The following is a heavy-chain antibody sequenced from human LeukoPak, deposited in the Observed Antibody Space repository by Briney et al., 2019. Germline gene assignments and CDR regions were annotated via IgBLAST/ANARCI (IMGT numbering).Heavy chain of an antibody. CDR3: ARGRGYIVVVPAATAYFQH. CDR2: IYTSGST. J-gene: IGHJ1*01. Sequence: SETLSLTCTVSGGSISSYYWSWIRQPAGKGLEWIGRIYTSGSTNYNPSLKSRVTMSVDTSKNQFSLKLSSVTAADTAVYYCARGRGYIVVVPAATAYFQHWGQGTLVTVSS. CDR1: GGSISSYY. D-gene: IGHD2-2*01. V-gene: IGHV4-4*07.